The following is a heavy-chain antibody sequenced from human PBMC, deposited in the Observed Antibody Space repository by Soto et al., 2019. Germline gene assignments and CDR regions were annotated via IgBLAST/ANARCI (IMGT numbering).Heavy chain of an antibody. J-gene: IGHJ4*02. V-gene: IGHV3-30*18. CDR2: ISYDGEKE. D-gene: IGHD6-6*01. CDR1: GFTFSDFG. Sequence: PGGSLRLSCAASGFTFSDFGMHWVRQAPGKGLEWVALISYDGEKEYSADSVKGRFTISRDNSKNTLFLQMSSLRTEDTAVYYCAKVGGSSSYALDYWGQGTLVTVSS. CDR3: AKVGGSSSYALDY.